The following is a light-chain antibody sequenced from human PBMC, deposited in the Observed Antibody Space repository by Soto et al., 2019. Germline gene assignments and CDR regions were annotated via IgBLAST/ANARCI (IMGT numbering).Light chain of an antibody. Sequence: QSVLTQPRSVSGSPGQSVTISCTGTSSDVGGYNSVSWYQQHPGKAPKLMIYDVSKRPSGVPDRFSGSKSGNTASLTISGLQADDEADYYCCSYAGSYTEVFGGGTQLTVL. CDR1: SSDVGGYNS. V-gene: IGLV2-11*01. J-gene: IGLJ3*02. CDR3: CSYAGSYTEV. CDR2: DVS.